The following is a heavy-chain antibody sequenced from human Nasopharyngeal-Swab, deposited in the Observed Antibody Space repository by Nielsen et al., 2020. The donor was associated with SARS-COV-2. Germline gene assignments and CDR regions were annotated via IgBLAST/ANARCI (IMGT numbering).Heavy chain of an antibody. CDR1: GFTFSSYG. Sequence: GESLKISCAASGFTFSSYGMHWVRQAPGKGLEWVAFIRYDGSNKYYADAVKGRFTTSRENAKNSLYLQMNSLRAGDTAVYYCARADGSLFDYWGQGTLVTVSS. CDR2: IRYDGSNK. V-gene: IGHV3-30*02. J-gene: IGHJ4*02. D-gene: IGHD1-26*01. CDR3: ARADGSLFDY.